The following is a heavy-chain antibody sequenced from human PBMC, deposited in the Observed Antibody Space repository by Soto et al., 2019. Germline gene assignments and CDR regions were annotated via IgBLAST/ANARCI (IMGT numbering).Heavy chain of an antibody. CDR1: GFTFNSYA. CDR3: ARGADQNPGYYSDY. Sequence: VQLLESGGGLVQPGGSMRLSCAASGFTFNSYAMSWVRQAPGKGLEWVSAISGSGAATYYADSLKGRFTISRDNSKNALFLQMNSLRAEDTAVYYCARGADQNPGYYSDYWGQGTLVTVSS. D-gene: IGHD1-26*01. CDR2: ISGSGAAT. V-gene: IGHV3-23*01. J-gene: IGHJ4*02.